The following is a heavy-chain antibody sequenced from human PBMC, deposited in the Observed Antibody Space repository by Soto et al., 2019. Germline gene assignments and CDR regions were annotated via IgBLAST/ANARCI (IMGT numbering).Heavy chain of an antibody. J-gene: IGHJ5*02. V-gene: IGHV4-39*01. CDR1: GGSVSSTGYY. CDR2: IY. CDR3: AATSTMFGVRGRFDT. Sequence: SETLSLTCTVSGGSVSSTGYYWSWVRQPPGKGLEWIGYIYFNPSLKSRVTLSVDTSKNQFSLKVTSATASDSAVYYCAATSTMFGVRGRFDTWGLGTLVTVSS. D-gene: IGHD3-3*01.